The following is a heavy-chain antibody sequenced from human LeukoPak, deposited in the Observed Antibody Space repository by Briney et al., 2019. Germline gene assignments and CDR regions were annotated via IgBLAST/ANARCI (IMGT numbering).Heavy chain of an antibody. Sequence: SETLSLTCTVSGGSISSHYWSWIRQPPGKGLEWIGYIYYSGSTNYNPSLKSRVTISVDTSKNQFSLKLSSVTAADTAVYYCARVPGIAEAGDYWGQGTLVTVSS. V-gene: IGHV4-59*11. CDR2: IYYSGST. J-gene: IGHJ4*02. CDR1: GGSISSHY. CDR3: ARVPGIAEAGDY. D-gene: IGHD6-19*01.